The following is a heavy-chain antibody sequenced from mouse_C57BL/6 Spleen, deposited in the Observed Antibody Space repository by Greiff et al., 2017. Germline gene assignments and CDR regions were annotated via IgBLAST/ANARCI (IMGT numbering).Heavy chain of an antibody. CDR2: IRSKSNNYAT. D-gene: IGHD2-1*01. CDR1: GFSFNTYA. Sequence: EVQGVESGGGLVQPKGSLKLSCAASGFSFNTYAMNWVRQAPGKGLEWVARIRSKSNNYATYYADSVKDRFTISRDDSESMLYLQMNNLKTEDTAMYYCVRLSDLLWYYAMDYWGQGTSVTVSS. J-gene: IGHJ4*01. CDR3: VRLSDLLWYYAMDY. V-gene: IGHV10-1*01.